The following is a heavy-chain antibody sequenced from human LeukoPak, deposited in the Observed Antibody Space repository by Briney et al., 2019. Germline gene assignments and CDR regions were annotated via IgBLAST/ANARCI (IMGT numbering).Heavy chain of an antibody. CDR2: ISAYNGNT. J-gene: IGHJ4*02. Sequence: ASVKVSCKASGYTFTSYGIIWVRQAPGQGLEWMGWISAYNGNTNYAQKLQGRVTMTTDTSTSTAYMELRSLRSDDTAVYYCARDEYYYGSGSYYNVEGFDYWGQGTLVTVSS. CDR3: ARDEYYYGSGSYYNVEGFDY. V-gene: IGHV1-18*01. CDR1: GYTFTSYG. D-gene: IGHD3-10*01.